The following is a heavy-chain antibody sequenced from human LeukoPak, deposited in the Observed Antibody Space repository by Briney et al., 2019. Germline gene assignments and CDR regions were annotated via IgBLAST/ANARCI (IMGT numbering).Heavy chain of an antibody. CDR1: GGSISSYY. J-gene: IGHJ2*01. Sequence: TSETLSLTCTVSGGSISSYYWSWIRQPPGKGLEWIGYIYYSGSTNYNPSLKSRVTISVDTSKNQFSLKLSSVTAADTAVYYCARDGSANPWYFDLWGRGTLVTVSS. V-gene: IGHV4-59*01. D-gene: IGHD5-18*01. CDR2: IYYSGST. CDR3: ARDGSANPWYFDL.